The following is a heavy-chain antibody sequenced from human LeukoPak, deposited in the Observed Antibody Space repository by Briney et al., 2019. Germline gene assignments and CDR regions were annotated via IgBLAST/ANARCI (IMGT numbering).Heavy chain of an antibody. CDR2: IRQDGSET. V-gene: IGHV3-7*01. Sequence: GGSLRLSCTASGFTFSTQWMTWVRQALGKGLEWVANIRQDGSETQYVDSMKGRFTISRDNAKNSLYLQMSSLRAEDTAINYCVTTTRSRAFYYWGQGTLVTVSP. CDR1: GFTFSTQW. CDR3: VTTTRSRAFYY. D-gene: IGHD1-26*01. J-gene: IGHJ4*02.